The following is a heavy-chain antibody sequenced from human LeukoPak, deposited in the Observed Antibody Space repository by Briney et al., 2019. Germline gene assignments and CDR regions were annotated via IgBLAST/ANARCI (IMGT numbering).Heavy chain of an antibody. CDR2: ISGSGGST. V-gene: IGHV3-23*01. CDR1: GFTFSSYA. D-gene: IGHD2-15*01. CDR3: AKAEGIVVVVAATSFDY. J-gene: IGHJ4*02. Sequence: GGSLRLSCAASGFTFSSYAMSWVRQAPGKGLEWVSAISGSGGSTYYADSVKGRFTISRDNSKNTLYLQMNSLRAEDTAVYYCAKAEGIVVVVAATSFDYWGQGTLVTVSS.